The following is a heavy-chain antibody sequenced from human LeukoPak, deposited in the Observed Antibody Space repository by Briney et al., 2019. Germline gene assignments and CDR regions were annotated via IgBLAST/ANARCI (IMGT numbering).Heavy chain of an antibody. CDR1: GFTFSSYG. J-gene: IGHJ4*02. D-gene: IGHD6-13*01. Sequence: GGSLRLSCAASGFTFSSYGMHWVRQAPGKGLEWVAFIRYDGSNKYYADSVKGRFTISRDNAKNSLYLQMNSLRAEDTALYYCARDVYSSWHEGFFDYWGQGTLVTVSS. CDR3: ARDVYSSWHEGFFDY. V-gene: IGHV3-30*02. CDR2: IRYDGSNK.